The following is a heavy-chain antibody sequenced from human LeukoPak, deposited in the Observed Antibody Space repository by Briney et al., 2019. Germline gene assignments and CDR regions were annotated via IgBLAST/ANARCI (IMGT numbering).Heavy chain of an antibody. J-gene: IGHJ3*02. CDR2: INPSGGST. D-gene: IGHD6-13*01. CDR1: GYTFTSYY. CDR3: ARGIAAARRAFGI. Sequence: GASVKVSCKASGYTFTSYYVRWVRQAPGQGLEWMGIINPSGGSTSYAQKFQGRVTMTRDTSTSTVYMELSSLRSEDTAVYYCARGIAAARRAFGIWGQGTMVTVSS. V-gene: IGHV1-46*01.